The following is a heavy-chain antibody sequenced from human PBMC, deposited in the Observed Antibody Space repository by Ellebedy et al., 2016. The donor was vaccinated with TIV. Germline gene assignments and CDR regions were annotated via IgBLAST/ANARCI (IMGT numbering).Heavy chain of an antibody. CDR3: AKHYSGTYSFDY. J-gene: IGHJ4*02. CDR2: INSDGSST. Sequence: GESLKISXAASGFTFSSYWMHWVRQAPGKGLVWVSRINSDGSSTRYADSVKGRFTISRDNAKNTLYLQMNSLRAEDTAVYYCAKHYSGTYSFDYWGQGTLVTVSS. V-gene: IGHV3-74*01. CDR1: GFTFSSYW. D-gene: IGHD1-26*01.